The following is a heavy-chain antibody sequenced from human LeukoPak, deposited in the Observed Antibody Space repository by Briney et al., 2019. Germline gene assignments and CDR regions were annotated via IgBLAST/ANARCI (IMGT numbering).Heavy chain of an antibody. CDR2: INPSGGST. V-gene: IGHV1-46*01. D-gene: IGHD3-22*01. CDR1: GYAFTSYY. J-gene: IGHJ4*02. CDR3: VVITMIVY. Sequence: ASVKVSCKASGYAFTSYYMHWVRQAPGQGLEWMGIINPSGGSTSYAQKYQGRVTMTRDTSTSTVYMELSSLRSEDTAVYYCVVITMIVYWGQGTLVTVSS.